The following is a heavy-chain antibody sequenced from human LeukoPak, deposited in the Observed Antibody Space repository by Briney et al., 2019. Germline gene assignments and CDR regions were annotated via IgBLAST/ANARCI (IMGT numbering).Heavy chain of an antibody. D-gene: IGHD1-14*01. J-gene: IGHJ4*02. CDR2: ISSSGGTT. CDR1: GFTFSSYA. V-gene: IGHV3-23*01. Sequence: GGSPRLSCAASGFTFSSYAMSWVRQAPGKGLEWVSHISSSGGTTNYADSVKGRFTISRDNAKNTLYLQMNSLRVEDTAVYYCARDHIRSLDYWGQGTLVTVSS. CDR3: ARDHIRSLDY.